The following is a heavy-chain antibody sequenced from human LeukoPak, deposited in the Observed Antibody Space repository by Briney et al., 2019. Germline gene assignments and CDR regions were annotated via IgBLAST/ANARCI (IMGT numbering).Heavy chain of an antibody. CDR3: ARRGYSYGYGY. J-gene: IGHJ4*02. D-gene: IGHD5-18*01. CDR1: GASIRSYY. Sequence: SETLSLTCIVSGASIRSYYWNWIRQPAGKGLEWIGRIYTSGSTKYNPSLKSRVTISVGTSKNQFSLKLSSVTAADTAVYYCARRGYSYGYGYWGQGTLVTVSS. V-gene: IGHV4-4*07. CDR2: IYTSGST.